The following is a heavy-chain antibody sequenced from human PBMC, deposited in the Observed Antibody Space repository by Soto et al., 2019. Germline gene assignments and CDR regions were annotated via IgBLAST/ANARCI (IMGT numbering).Heavy chain of an antibody. D-gene: IGHD1-26*01. V-gene: IGHV3-30-3*01. CDR2: ISYDGSNK. CDR1: GFTFSSYA. CDR3: ARSIVGATTYAFDI. J-gene: IGHJ3*02. Sequence: GGSLRLSCAASGFTFSSYAMHWVRQAPGKGLEWVAVISYDGSNKYYADSVKGRFTISRDNSKNTLYLQMNSLRAEDTAVYYCARSIVGATTYAFDIWGQGTMVSVSS.